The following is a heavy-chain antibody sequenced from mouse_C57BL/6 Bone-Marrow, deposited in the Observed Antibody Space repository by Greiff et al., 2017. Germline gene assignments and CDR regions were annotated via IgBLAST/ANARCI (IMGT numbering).Heavy chain of an antibody. CDR1: GYTFTSYW. D-gene: IGHD1-1*01. Sequence: QVQLQQPGAELVKPGASVKLSCKASGYTFTSYWMHWMKQRPGQGLEWIGMIHPNSGSTNYNEKFKSKATLTVDKSSSTAYMQLSSLTSEDSAVYYCARGDYYGSPWFAYWGQGTLVTVSA. J-gene: IGHJ3*01. CDR2: IHPNSGST. CDR3: ARGDYYGSPWFAY. V-gene: IGHV1-64*01.